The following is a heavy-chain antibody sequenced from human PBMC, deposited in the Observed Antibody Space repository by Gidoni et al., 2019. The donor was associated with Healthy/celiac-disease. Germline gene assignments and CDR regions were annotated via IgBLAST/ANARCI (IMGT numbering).Heavy chain of an antibody. V-gene: IGHV4-61*01. CDR2: IYYSGST. D-gene: IGHD4-17*01. CDR1: GGSVSSGSYY. CDR3: ATVSNDYGDYYFDY. Sequence: QVQLQESGPGLVKPSETLSLTCTVFGGSVSSGSYYWSWIRQPPGKGLEWIGYIYYSGSTNYNPSLKSRVTISVDTSKNQFSLKLSSVTAADTAVYYCATVSNDYGDYYFDYWGQGTLVTVSS. J-gene: IGHJ4*02.